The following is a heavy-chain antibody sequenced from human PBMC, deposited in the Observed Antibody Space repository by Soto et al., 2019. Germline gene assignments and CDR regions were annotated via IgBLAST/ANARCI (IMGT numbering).Heavy chain of an antibody. D-gene: IGHD6-19*01. CDR2: TYYRSKWYN. Sequence: KQSQTLSLTCAISGDSVSSNSAAWNWIRQSPSRGLEWLGRTYYRSKWYNDYAVSVKSRITINPDTSKNQFSLQLNSVTPEDTAVYYCARDPVAGTERVFGWFDPWGQGTLVTVSS. CDR1: GDSVSSNSAA. CDR3: ARDPVAGTERVFGWFDP. J-gene: IGHJ5*02. V-gene: IGHV6-1*01.